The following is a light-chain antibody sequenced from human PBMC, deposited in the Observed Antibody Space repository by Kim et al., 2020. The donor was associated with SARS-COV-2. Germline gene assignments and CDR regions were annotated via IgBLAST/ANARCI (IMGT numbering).Light chain of an antibody. CDR3: QAWHSSTVV. CDR2: QDT. CDR1: KLGDKY. V-gene: IGLV3-1*01. J-gene: IGLJ2*01. Sequence: VSPGKAASITCSGDKLGDKYACWYQQKPGQSPVLVIYQDTKRPSGIPERFSGSNSGNTATLTISETQAMDEADYYCQAWHSSTVVFGGGTQLTVL.